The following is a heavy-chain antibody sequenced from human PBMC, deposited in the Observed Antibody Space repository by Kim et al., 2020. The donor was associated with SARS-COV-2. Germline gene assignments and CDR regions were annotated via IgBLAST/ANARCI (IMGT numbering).Heavy chain of an antibody. CDR1: GGSTSSYY. CDR2: IYYSGST. J-gene: IGHJ5*02. CDR3: ARDERDSSGWANWFDP. D-gene: IGHD6-19*01. V-gene: IGHV4-59*13. Sequence: SETLSLTCTVSGGSTSSYYWSWIRQPPGKGLEWIGYIYYSGSTNYNPSLKSRVTISVDTSKNQFSLKLSSVTAADTAVYYCARDERDSSGWANWFDPWGQGTLVTVSS.